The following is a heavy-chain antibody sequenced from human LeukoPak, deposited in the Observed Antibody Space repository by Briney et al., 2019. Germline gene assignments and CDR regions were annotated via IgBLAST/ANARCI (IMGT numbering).Heavy chain of an antibody. D-gene: IGHD3-22*01. CDR1: GGSISSYY. J-gene: IGHJ4*02. CDR3: AREDSSGYYEPFDY. CDR2: IYTSGST. V-gene: IGHV4-4*07. Sequence: SETLSLTCTVSGGSISSYYWSWIRQPAGKGLEWIGRIYTSGSTNYNPSLKSRVTMSVDTSKNQFSLKLSSVTAADTAVYYCAREDSSGYYEPFDYWSQGTLVTVSS.